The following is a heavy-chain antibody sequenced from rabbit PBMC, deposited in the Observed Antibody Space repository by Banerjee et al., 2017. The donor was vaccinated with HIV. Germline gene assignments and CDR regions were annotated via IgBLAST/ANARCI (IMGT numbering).Heavy chain of an antibody. CDR2: INSSSRNV. Sequence: QEQLEESGGDLVKPEGSLTITCTASGFSFSNKYVMCWVRQAPGKGLEWIGCINSSSRNVVYASWATGRFTISRSTSLNTVDLKMTSLTAADTATYFCAREDAGYGYVHFNFWGPGTLVTVS. CDR3: AREDAGYGYVHFNF. D-gene: IGHD6-1*01. CDR1: GFSFSNKYV. V-gene: IGHV1S43*01. J-gene: IGHJ4*01.